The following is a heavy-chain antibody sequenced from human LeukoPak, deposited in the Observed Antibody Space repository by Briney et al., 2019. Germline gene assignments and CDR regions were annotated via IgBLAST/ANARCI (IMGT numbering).Heavy chain of an antibody. Sequence: GGSLRLSCAASGFTVSSNHMTWVRQAPGKGLEWVANIKHDGSGPSYLDSVRGRFTISRDNARNSLSLQMTSLRAEDTAVYYCARAREITVSGTDYFDYWGQGTLVTVSS. J-gene: IGHJ4*02. CDR1: GFTVSSNH. D-gene: IGHD6-19*01. CDR3: ARAREITVSGTDYFDY. CDR2: IKHDGSGP. V-gene: IGHV3-7*01.